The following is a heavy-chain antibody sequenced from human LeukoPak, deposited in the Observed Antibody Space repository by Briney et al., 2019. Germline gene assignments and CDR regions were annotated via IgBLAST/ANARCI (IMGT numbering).Heavy chain of an antibody. Sequence: PGGSLRLSCVVSGITLSNYGMSWVRQAPGKGLEWVAGINDSGGRTNYADSVKGRFTISRDSPKNTLYLQMNSLRAEDTAVYFCAKRGVVIRVILVGFHKEAYYFDSWGQGALVTVSS. CDR2: INDSGGRT. CDR3: AKRGVVIRVILVGFHKEAYYFDS. J-gene: IGHJ4*02. CDR1: GITLSNYG. V-gene: IGHV3-23*01. D-gene: IGHD3-16*02.